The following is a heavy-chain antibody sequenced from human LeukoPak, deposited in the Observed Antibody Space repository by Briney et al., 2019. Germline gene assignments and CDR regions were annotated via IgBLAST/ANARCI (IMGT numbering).Heavy chain of an antibody. D-gene: IGHD3-22*01. CDR3: AKDTPAYDSSGYYYPYLDY. J-gene: IGHJ4*02. Sequence: GGSLRLSCAVSGFSFTNFWMSWVRQAPGRGLEWVTFIRYDGSNKHYTDSVKGRFTISRDNSKNTLYLQLNNLRAEDTAVYYCAKDTPAYDSSGYYYPYLDYWGRGTLVTVSS. V-gene: IGHV3-30*02. CDR1: GFSFTNFW. CDR2: IRYDGSNK.